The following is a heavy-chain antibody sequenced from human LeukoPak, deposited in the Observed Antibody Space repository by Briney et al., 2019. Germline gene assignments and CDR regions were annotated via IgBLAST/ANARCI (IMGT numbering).Heavy chain of an antibody. CDR2: IYSSGST. Sequence: SETLSLTCTVSGGSINNYYWSWIRQPAGKGLEWIGRIYSSGSTNYNPSLKSRVTMSVDTSKNQFSLKLSSVTAADTAVYYCARDGLTIWPFDYWGQGTLVTVSS. J-gene: IGHJ4*02. CDR1: GGSINNYY. V-gene: IGHV4-4*07. CDR3: ARDGLTIWPFDY. D-gene: IGHD1-20*01.